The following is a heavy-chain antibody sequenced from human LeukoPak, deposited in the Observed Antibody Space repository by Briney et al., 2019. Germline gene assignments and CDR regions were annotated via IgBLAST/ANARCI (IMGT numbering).Heavy chain of an antibody. CDR3: ARDSRYCSSTSCYYYYYYGMDV. Sequence: ETLSLTXXXSGGSMSSYYWSWIRQPPGKGLEWIGYIYYSGSTNYNPSLKSGVTISVDTCKNKFALKLRYVTAADTAVYYCARDSRYCSSTSCYYYYYYGMDVWGQGTTVTVSS. CDR2: IYYSGST. D-gene: IGHD2-2*01. CDR1: GGSMSSYY. V-gene: IGHV4-59*01. J-gene: IGHJ6*02.